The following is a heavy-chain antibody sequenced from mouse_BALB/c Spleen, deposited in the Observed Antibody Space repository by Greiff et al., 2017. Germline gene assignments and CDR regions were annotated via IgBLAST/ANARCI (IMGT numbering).Heavy chain of an antibody. D-gene: IGHD2-1*01. CDR1: GFSLTSYG. CDR3: AKNYNYGNSFYFDY. J-gene: IGHJ2*01. V-gene: IGHV2-5-1*01. Sequence: QVQLQQSGPSLVQPSQSLSITCTVSGFSLTSYGVHWVRQSPGKGLEWLGVIWRGGSTDYNAAFMSRLSITKDNSKSQVFFKMNSLQADDTAIYYCAKNYNYGNSFYFDYWGQGTTLTVSS. CDR2: IWRGGST.